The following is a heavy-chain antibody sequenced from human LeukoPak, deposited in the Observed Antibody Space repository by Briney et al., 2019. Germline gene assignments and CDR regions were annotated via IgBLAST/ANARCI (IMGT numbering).Heavy chain of an antibody. D-gene: IGHD6-13*01. J-gene: IGHJ4*02. CDR3: ARGGYRPLDY. CDR1: GFTVSSNY. Sequence: QPGGSLRLSCATSGFTVSSNYMSWVRQAPGKGLEWVSVIYSGGSTYYANSVKGRFTISRDNSKNTLHLQMNSLRAEDTAVYYCARGGYRPLDYWGQGTLVTVSS. CDR2: IYSGGST. V-gene: IGHV3-53*01.